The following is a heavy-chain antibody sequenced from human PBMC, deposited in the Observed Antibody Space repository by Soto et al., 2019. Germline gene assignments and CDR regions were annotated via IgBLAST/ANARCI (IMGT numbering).Heavy chain of an antibody. D-gene: IGHD5-18*01. J-gene: IGHJ6*02. CDR3: ARGVKRYSYGWAGYYYGMDV. Sequence: SETLSLTYAVYGGSFSGYYWSWIRQPPWKGLEWIGEINHSGSTNYNPPLKSRVTISVDTSKNQFSLKLSSVTAADTAVYYCARGVKRYSYGWAGYYYGMDVWGQGTTVTVSS. CDR2: INHSGST. CDR1: GGSFSGYY. V-gene: IGHV4-34*01.